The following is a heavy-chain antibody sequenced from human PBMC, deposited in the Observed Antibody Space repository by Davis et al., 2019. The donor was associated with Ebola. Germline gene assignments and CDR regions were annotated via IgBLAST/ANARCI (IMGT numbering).Heavy chain of an antibody. J-gene: IGHJ4*02. Sequence: AASVKVSCKASGGTFSSSAISWLRQAPGQGLEWVGGTIPIFGIVTYAQKFQGRVTITEDKSTRTGYMELNSLRSEDTAVYYCAIAMAGYFDHWGQGTLVTVSS. D-gene: IGHD6-19*01. CDR2: TIPIFGIV. CDR3: AIAMAGYFDH. CDR1: GGTFSSSA. V-gene: IGHV1-69*10.